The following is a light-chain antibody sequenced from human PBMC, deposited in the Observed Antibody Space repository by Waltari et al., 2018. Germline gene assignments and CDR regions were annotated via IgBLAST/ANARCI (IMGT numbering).Light chain of an antibody. Sequence: QSVLTQPPSVSATPGQKVTISCFGSSSNIGSNFVSWYQQFPGTAPRLLIYDNNKRPSVIPDRFSGSKSGTSATLDITGLQSGDEAEYYCATWDSGLSGVFGGGTKVTVL. CDR3: ATWDSGLSGV. CDR1: SSNIGSNF. V-gene: IGLV1-51*01. CDR2: DNN. J-gene: IGLJ3*02.